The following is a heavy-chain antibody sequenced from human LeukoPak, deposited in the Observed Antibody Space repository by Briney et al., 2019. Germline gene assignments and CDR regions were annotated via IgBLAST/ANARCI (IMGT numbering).Heavy chain of an antibody. J-gene: IGHJ4*02. V-gene: IGHV3-21*01. Sequence: PGGSLRPSCAASGFTFSSYSMNWVRQAPGKGLEWVSSISSSSSYIYYADSVKGRFTISRDNAKNSLYLQMNSLRAEDTAVYYCARDDYGDYFFDYWGQGTLVTVSS. D-gene: IGHD4-17*01. CDR1: GFTFSSYS. CDR2: ISSSSSYI. CDR3: ARDDYGDYFFDY.